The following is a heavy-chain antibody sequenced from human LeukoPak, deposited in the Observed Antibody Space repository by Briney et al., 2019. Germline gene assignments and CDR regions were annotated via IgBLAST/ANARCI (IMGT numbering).Heavy chain of an antibody. CDR3: ARDSQYYGVY. J-gene: IGHJ4*02. CDR2: IYYSGST. V-gene: IGHV4-31*03. Sequence: SQTLSLTCTVSGGSISSGGYYWSWIRQHPGKGLEWIGYIYYSGSTHYNPSLKSRVTISVDTSKNQFSLKLSSVTAADTAVYYCARDSQYYGVYWGQGTLVTVSS. CDR1: GGSISSGGYY.